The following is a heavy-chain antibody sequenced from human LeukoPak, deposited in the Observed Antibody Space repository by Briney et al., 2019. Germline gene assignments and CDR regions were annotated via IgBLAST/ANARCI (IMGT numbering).Heavy chain of an antibody. CDR3: ARDVTRPDGMDV. V-gene: IGHV3-66*02. D-gene: IGHD3-10*02. CDR2: IYSGGST. Sequence: PGGSLRLSCAASGFTVSSNYMSWVRQAPGKGLEWVSVIYSGGSTYYADSVKGRFTISRDNSKNTLYLQMNSLRAEDTAVYYCARDVTRPDGMDVWGQGTTVTVSS. J-gene: IGHJ6*02. CDR1: GFTVSSNY.